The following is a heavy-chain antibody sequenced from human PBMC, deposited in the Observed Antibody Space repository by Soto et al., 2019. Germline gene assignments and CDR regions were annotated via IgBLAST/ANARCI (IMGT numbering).Heavy chain of an antibody. CDR2: ISGSGGST. Sequence: GGSLRLSCAASGFTFRSYAMSWVRQAPGKGLEWVSAISGSGGSTYYADSVKGRFTISRDNSKNTLYLQMNSLRAEDTAVYYCAKAITYYDILTGYFYFDFWVQGTMVTVSS. CDR1: GFTFRSYA. V-gene: IGHV3-23*01. CDR3: AKAITYYDILTGYFYFDF. D-gene: IGHD3-9*01. J-gene: IGHJ4*02.